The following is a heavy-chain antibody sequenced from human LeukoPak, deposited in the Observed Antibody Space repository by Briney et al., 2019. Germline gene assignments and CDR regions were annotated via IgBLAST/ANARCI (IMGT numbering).Heavy chain of an antibody. CDR1: GFTFSNYA. D-gene: IGHD4-11*01. Sequence: PGGSLRLSCAASGFTFSNYAMSWVRQAPGEGLEWVSGINVSGGSTYYTDSVQGRFTISRDNSKNTLYLQMYSLRAEDTAVYYCAKELTTVYYSYYMDVWGKGTTVTVSS. CDR3: AKELTTVYYSYYMDV. CDR2: INVSGGST. V-gene: IGHV3-23*01. J-gene: IGHJ6*03.